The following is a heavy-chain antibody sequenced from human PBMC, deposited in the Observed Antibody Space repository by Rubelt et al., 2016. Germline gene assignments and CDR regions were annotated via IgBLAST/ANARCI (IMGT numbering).Heavy chain of an antibody. CDR1: GGTFSSYA. J-gene: IGHJ6*02. CDR2: IVPILGIT. CDR3: ARIPTLQTDV. D-gene: IGHD4-11*01. Sequence: QVQLVQSGAEVKKPGSSVKVSCKASGGTFSSYAISWVRQAPGQGLEWMGRIVPILGITNYAQKCQGRVTITADKSTSTAYLELSSLRSEDTAVYYCARIPTLQTDVWGQGTTVTVSS. V-gene: IGHV1-69*04.